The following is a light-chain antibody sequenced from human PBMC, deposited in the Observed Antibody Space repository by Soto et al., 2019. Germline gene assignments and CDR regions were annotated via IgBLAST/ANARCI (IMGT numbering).Light chain of an antibody. CDR3: CSFAGSYTSYV. V-gene: IGLV2-11*01. J-gene: IGLJ1*01. Sequence: QSALTQPRSVSGSPGQSVTISCTGTTNYVSWYQQHPGKAPRLLIYDVTGRPSGVPDRFRGSKSGNTASLTISGLQAEDEADYFCCSFAGSYTSYVFGTGTKLTVL. CDR1: TNY. CDR2: DVT.